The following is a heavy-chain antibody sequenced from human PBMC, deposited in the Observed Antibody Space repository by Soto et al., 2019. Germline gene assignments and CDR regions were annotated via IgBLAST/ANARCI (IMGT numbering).Heavy chain of an antibody. CDR2: IIPIFGTA. Sequence: SVKVSCKASGGTFSSYAINWVRQAPGQGLEWMGGIIPIFGTANYAQKFQGRVTITADESTSTAYMELSSLRSEDTAVYYCARDGFLGDYYYYGMDVWGQGTTVTVSS. CDR3: ARDGFLGDYYYYGMDV. D-gene: IGHD3-3*01. J-gene: IGHJ6*02. V-gene: IGHV1-69*13. CDR1: GGTFSSYA.